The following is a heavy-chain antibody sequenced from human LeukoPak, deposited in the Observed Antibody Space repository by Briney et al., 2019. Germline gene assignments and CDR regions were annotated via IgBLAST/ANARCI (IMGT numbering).Heavy chain of an antibody. V-gene: IGHV1-69*13. CDR1: GGTISSYA. Sequence: SVKVSCKASGGTISSYAISWVRQAPGQGLEWMGGIIPIFGTANYAQKFQGRVTITADESTSTAYMELSSLRSEDTAVYYCALGATVTIYYYYGMDVWGKGTTVTVSS. CDR2: IIPIFGTA. J-gene: IGHJ6*04. CDR3: ALGATVTIYYYYGMDV. D-gene: IGHD4-17*01.